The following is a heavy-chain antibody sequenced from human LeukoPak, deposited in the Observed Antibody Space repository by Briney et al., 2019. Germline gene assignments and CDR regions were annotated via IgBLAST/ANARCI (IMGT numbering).Heavy chain of an antibody. CDR2: INPNSGGT. CDR1: GYTFTGYY. J-gene: IGHJ4*02. CDR3: ARELDYGDYNFDY. Sequence: ASVKVSCKASGYTFTGYYMHWVRQAPGQGLEWMGWINPNSGGTNYAQKFQGRVTMTRDTSISTAYMELSRLRSDDTAVYYCARELDYGDYNFDYGGRGPLVPVSS. D-gene: IGHD4-17*01. V-gene: IGHV1-2*02.